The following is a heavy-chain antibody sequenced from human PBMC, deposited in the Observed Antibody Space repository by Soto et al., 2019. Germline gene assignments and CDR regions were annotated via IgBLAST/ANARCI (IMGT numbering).Heavy chain of an antibody. CDR3: AKAGYNWNDGFFDY. Sequence: QVQLVESGGGVVQPGRSLRLSCAASGFIFSSYGMHWVRQAPGKGLEWVAVISYDGINKYYSDSVKGRFTISRDNSKNTLYLQMNSLRAEDKAVYYCAKAGYNWNDGFFDYWGQGTLVTVSS. D-gene: IGHD1-1*01. CDR2: ISYDGINK. CDR1: GFIFSSYG. V-gene: IGHV3-30*18. J-gene: IGHJ4*02.